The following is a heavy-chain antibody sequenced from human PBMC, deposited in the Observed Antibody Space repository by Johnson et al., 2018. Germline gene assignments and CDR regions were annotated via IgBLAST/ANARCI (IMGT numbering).Heavy chain of an antibody. CDR1: GASISGSYY. J-gene: IGHJ6*03. Sequence: QVQLQESGPGLVKPSETLSLTCSVSGASISGSYYWGWIRQPPGKGLEWIGSVYYSGSTSYNPSLKSRVSISIDMSKGQFSLKLNSVTAADTAVFYCVRDRGWYYGSGGHYMDVWGKGTAVTVSS. D-gene: IGHD3-10*01. CDR2: VYYSGST. CDR3: VRDRGWYYGSGGHYMDV. V-gene: IGHV4-39*07.